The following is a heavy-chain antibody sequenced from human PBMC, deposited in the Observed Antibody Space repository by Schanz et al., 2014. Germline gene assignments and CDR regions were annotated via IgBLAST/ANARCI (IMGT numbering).Heavy chain of an antibody. V-gene: IGHV1-46*03. Sequence: QVQLVQSGAEVKKPGASVKVSCEASGYTFTSYYIHWFRQAPGQGLEWMGLINPSVGNTNYAQKFRGRVTMTRDTSTSTVYMELSSLRSEDTAVYFCAIGPSTGAFDIWGQGTMVTVSS. J-gene: IGHJ3*02. CDR3: AIGPSTGAFDI. CDR1: GYTFTSYY. CDR2: INPSVGNT.